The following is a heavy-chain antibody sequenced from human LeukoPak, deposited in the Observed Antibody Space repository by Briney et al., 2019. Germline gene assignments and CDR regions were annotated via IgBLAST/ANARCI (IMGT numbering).Heavy chain of an antibody. Sequence: GASVKVSCKASGYTFTGYYMHWVRQAPGQGLEWMGWINPNSGGTNYAQKFQGRVTITRDTSISTAYMELSRLRSDDTAVYYCAKVQLEQDYYFDYWGQGTLVTVSS. D-gene: IGHD1-1*01. J-gene: IGHJ4*02. V-gene: IGHV1-2*02. CDR3: AKVQLEQDYYFDY. CDR2: INPNSGGT. CDR1: GYTFTGYY.